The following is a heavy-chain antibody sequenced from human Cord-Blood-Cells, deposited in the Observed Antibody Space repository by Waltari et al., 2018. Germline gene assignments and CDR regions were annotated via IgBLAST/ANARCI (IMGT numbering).Heavy chain of an antibody. CDR3: ARDLGYSSGWYLDY. V-gene: IGHV1-69*01. CDR2: IIPNFGTA. J-gene: IGHJ4*02. CDR1: GGTCSSSA. D-gene: IGHD6-19*01. Sequence: QVQLVQSGAEVKKPGSSVKVSCKASGGTCSSSAISWVRKAPGQGLEWMGGIIPNFGTANYAQKFQGRVTITADESASTAYMELSSLRSEDTAVYYCARDLGYSSGWYLDYWGQGTLVTVSS.